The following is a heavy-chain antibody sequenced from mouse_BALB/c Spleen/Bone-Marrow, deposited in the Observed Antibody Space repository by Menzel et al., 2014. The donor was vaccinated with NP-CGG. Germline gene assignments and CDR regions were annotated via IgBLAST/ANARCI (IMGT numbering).Heavy chain of an antibody. D-gene: IGHD2-4*01. Sequence: LVKTGASVKISCKASGYSFTGYYIHWVKQSHGKSLEWIGYISCYNGATSYNQKFKGKATFTVDTSSSTAYVQFNSLTSEDSAVYYRASPIYYDSWFAYWGQGTLVTVSA. CDR3: ASPIYYDSWFAY. J-gene: IGHJ3*01. CDR1: GYSFTGYY. CDR2: ISCYNGAT. V-gene: IGHV1S34*01.